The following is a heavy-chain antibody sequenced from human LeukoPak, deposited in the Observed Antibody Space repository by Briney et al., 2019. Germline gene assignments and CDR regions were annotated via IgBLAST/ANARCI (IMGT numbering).Heavy chain of an antibody. Sequence: GASVKVSCKASGGTFSSYAISWVRQAPGQGLEWMGGIIPIFGTANYAQKFQGRVTITADESTSTAYMELSSLRSEDTAVYYCASDYDFWSGHLFYWGQGTLVTVSS. CDR1: GGTFSSYA. J-gene: IGHJ4*02. CDR3: ASDYDFWSGHLFY. D-gene: IGHD3-3*01. CDR2: IIPIFGTA. V-gene: IGHV1-69*01.